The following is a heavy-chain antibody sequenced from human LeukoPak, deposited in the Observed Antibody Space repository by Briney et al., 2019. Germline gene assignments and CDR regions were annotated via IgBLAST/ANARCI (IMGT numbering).Heavy chain of an antibody. CDR1: GLNFSRYG. J-gene: IGHJ3*02. D-gene: IGHD2-2*02. V-gene: IGHV3-30*18. Sequence: GASLRLSCEASGLNFSRYGMHWVRQAPGKGLEWVAVTSYDGSDKYYADSVKGRFTISRDNSKNTLYLQMSSLRAEDTAVYYCAKEETYNAFDIWGQGTMVTVSS. CDR3: AKEETYNAFDI. CDR2: TSYDGSDK.